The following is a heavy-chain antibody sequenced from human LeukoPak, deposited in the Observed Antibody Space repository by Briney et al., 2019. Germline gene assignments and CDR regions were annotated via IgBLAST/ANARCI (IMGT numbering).Heavy chain of an antibody. CDR2: IYPGDSDT. Sequence: PGESLKISCKGSGYRFTSYWIGWVRQMPGKGLEWVAIIYPGDSDTRYSPSFQGQVTISADKSISTAYLQWSSLKASDTAMYYCARHKGVVGAYLFDYWGQGTLVTVSS. D-gene: IGHD1-26*01. CDR3: ARHKGVVGAYLFDY. J-gene: IGHJ4*02. V-gene: IGHV5-51*01. CDR1: GYRFTSYW.